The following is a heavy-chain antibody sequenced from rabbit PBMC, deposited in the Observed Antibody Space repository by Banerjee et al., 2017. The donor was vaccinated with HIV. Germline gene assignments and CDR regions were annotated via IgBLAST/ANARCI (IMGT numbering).Heavy chain of an antibody. CDR3: ARDLGGVIGWNFNL. CDR1: GFSLSKDAY. Sequence: QEQLEESGGGLVKPEGSLTLTCKASGFSLSKDAYMCWVRQAPGKGLEWIACINTSSGNTVYASWAKGRFTISKTSSTTVTLQMTSLTAADTATYFCARDLGGVIGWNFNLWGPGTLVTVS. J-gene: IGHJ4*01. V-gene: IGHV1S45*01. CDR2: INTSSGNT. D-gene: IGHD1-1*01.